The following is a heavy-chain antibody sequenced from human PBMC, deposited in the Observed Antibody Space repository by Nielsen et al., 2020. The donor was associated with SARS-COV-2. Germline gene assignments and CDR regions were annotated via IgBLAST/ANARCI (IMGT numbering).Heavy chain of an antibody. D-gene: IGHD3/OR15-3a*01. Sequence: GESLKISCIASGFTFNIYAMAWVRRTPGKGLEWVSVIYSGGSTYYADSVKGRFTISRDNSKNTLYLQMNSLRAEDTAVYYCARDLGLELDYWGQGTLVTVSS. CDR1: GFTFNIYA. V-gene: IGHV3-66*01. J-gene: IGHJ4*02. CDR3: ARDLGLELDY. CDR2: IYSGGST.